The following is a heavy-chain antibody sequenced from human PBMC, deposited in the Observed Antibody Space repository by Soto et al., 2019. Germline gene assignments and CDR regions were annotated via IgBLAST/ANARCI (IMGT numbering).Heavy chain of an antibody. Sequence: SETLSLTCAVYGGSFSGYYWSWIRQPPGKGLEWIGEINHSGSTNYNPSLKSRVTISVDTSKNQFSLKLSSVTAADTAVYYCARDALRDGYETFDYWGQGTLVTVSS. CDR3: ARDALRDGYETFDY. V-gene: IGHV4-34*01. D-gene: IGHD5-12*01. J-gene: IGHJ4*02. CDR2: INHSGST. CDR1: GGSFSGYY.